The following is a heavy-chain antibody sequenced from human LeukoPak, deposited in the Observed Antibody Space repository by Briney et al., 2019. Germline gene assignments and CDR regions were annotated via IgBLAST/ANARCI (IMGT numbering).Heavy chain of an antibody. Sequence: ASVKVSCKASGYTFTSYYMHWVRQAPGQGLEWMGIINPSGGSTSYAQKFQGRVTMTRDTSTSTFYMGLSSLRSEDTAVYYCARAAYYDSSGYYYGALYFDYWGQGTLVTVSS. CDR3: ARAAYYDSSGYYYGALYFDY. CDR2: INPSGGST. J-gene: IGHJ4*02. CDR1: GYTFTSYY. V-gene: IGHV1-46*01. D-gene: IGHD3-22*01.